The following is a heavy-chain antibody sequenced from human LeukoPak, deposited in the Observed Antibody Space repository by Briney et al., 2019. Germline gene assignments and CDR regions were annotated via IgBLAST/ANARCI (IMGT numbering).Heavy chain of an antibody. D-gene: IGHD4-17*01. J-gene: IGHJ4*02. CDR3: ARGDYGDLDY. CDR2: ISSGGDTI. V-gene: IGHV3-11*01. Sequence: GGSLRLSCAASGFSFNDYYMTWIRQAPGKGLEWVSYISSGGDTIYYADSVKGRFTISRDNAKNSLYLQMNSLRAEDTAVYYCARGDYGDLDYWGQGTLVTVSS. CDR1: GFSFNDYY.